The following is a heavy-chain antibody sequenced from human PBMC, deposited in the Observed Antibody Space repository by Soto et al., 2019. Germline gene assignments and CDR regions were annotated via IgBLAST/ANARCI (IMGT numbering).Heavy chain of an antibody. CDR1: GGSISSSNW. Sequence: SETLSLTCAVSGGSISSSNWWSWVRQPPGKGLEWIGEIYHSGSTNYNPSLKSRVTISVDKSKNQFSLKLSSVTAADTAVYYCARAVSVIAVAWRNWIDPWGQGTLVTVSS. D-gene: IGHD6-19*01. CDR2: IYHSGST. J-gene: IGHJ5*02. V-gene: IGHV4-4*02. CDR3: ARAVSVIAVAWRNWIDP.